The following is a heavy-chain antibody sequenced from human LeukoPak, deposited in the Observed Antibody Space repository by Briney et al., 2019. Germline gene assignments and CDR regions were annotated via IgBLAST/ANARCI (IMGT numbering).Heavy chain of an antibody. J-gene: IGHJ5*02. V-gene: IGHV1-2*02. D-gene: IGHD1-26*01. CDR2: INPNSGGT. CDR3: ARDRRWEPPNGSWFDP. CDR1: GYTFTGYY. Sequence: ASVKVSCKASGYTFTGYYMHWVRQAPGQGLEWMGWINPNSGGTNYAQKFQGRVTMTRDTSISTAYMELSRLRSDDTAVYYCARDRRWEPPNGSWFDPWGQGTLVTVSS.